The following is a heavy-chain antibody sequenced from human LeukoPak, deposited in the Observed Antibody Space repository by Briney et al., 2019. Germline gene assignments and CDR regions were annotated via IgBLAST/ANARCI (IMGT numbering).Heavy chain of an antibody. J-gene: IGHJ6*03. Sequence: PGGSLRLSCAASGFTFSSYAMSWVRQAPGKGLEWVSAISGSGGSTYYADSVKGRFTISGDNSKNTLYLQMNSLRAEDTAVYYCARDAHGSYYYYYYMDVWGKGTTVTVSS. CDR1: GFTFSSYA. V-gene: IGHV3-23*01. CDR3: ARDAHGSYYYYYYMDV. D-gene: IGHD6-25*01. CDR2: ISGSGGST.